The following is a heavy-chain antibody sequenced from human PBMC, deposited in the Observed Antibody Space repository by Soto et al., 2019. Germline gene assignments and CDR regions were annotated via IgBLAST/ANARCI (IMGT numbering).Heavy chain of an antibody. Sequence: ASVKVSCKASGGTFSSYTISWVRQAPGQGLEWMGRIIPILGIANYAQKFQGRVTITADKSTSTAYMELSSLRSEDTAVYYCARAQRRYTYSTGPGFDPWGQGTVVTVSS. CDR3: ARAQRRYTYSTGPGFDP. J-gene: IGHJ5*02. V-gene: IGHV1-69*02. CDR2: IIPILGIA. D-gene: IGHD6-19*01. CDR1: GGTFSSYT.